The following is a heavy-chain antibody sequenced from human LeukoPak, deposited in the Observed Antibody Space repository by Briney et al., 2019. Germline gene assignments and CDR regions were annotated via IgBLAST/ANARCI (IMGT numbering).Heavy chain of an antibody. CDR3: ARIVVVPAAMGFDY. CDR2: ISSSSSYI. D-gene: IGHD2-2*01. CDR1: GFTFSSNS. V-gene: IGHV3-21*01. J-gene: IGHJ4*02. Sequence: GGSLRLSCAASGFTFSSNSMNWVLQAPGKGLEWVSSISSSSSYIYYADSVKGRFTISRDNAKNSLYLQMNSLRAEDTAVYYCARIVVVPAAMGFDYWGQGTLVTVSS.